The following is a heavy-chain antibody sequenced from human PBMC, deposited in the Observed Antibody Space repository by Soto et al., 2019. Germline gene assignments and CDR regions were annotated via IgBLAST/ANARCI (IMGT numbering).Heavy chain of an antibody. CDR2: IYWNDEQ. Sequence: QITLKESGPTLVKPTQTLTLTCTFSGFSLTSGVVGVGWIRQPPGEALEWLALIYWNDEQYYNPSLRNRLTITRDTSKNLAVLTTTTMDPLDTATYYCAHRLPRPSGYDVWGQGTTVSVSS. J-gene: IGHJ6*02. CDR3: AHRLPRPSGYDV. CDR1: GFSLTSGVVG. V-gene: IGHV2-5*01. D-gene: IGHD6-13*01.